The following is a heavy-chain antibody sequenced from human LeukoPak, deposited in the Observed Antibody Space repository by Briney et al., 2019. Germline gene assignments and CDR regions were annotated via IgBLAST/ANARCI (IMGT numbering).Heavy chain of an antibody. J-gene: IGHJ3*02. CDR1: GFTFSDYY. CDR3: ARGHVLRYFDWYPGAFDI. V-gene: IGHV3-11*01. Sequence: PGGSLRLSCAASGFTFSDYYMSWIRQAPGKGLEWVSYISSSGSTIYYADSVKGRFTISRDNAKNSLYLQMNSLRAEDTAVYYCARGHVLRYFDWYPGAFDIWGQGTMVTVSS. D-gene: IGHD3-9*01. CDR2: ISSSGSTI.